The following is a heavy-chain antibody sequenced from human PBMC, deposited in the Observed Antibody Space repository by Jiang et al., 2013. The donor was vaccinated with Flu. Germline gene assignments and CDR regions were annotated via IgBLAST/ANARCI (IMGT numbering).Heavy chain of an antibody. CDR2: ISWNSGSI. J-gene: IGHJ4*02. Sequence: VQLVESGGGLVQPGRSLRLSCAASGFTFDDYAMHWVRQAPGKGLEWVSGISWNSGSIGYADSVKGRFTISRDNAKNSLYLQMNSLRAEDTALYYCAKDIDPIQWQPHFDYWGQGTLVTVSS. D-gene: IGHD5-12*01. CDR1: GFTFDDYA. CDR3: AKDIDPIQWQPHFDY. V-gene: IGHV3-9*01.